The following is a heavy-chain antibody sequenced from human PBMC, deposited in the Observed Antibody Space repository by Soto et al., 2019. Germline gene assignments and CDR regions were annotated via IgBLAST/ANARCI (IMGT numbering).Heavy chain of an antibody. J-gene: IGHJ4*02. D-gene: IGHD3-10*01. CDR2: INVYNGNT. CDR3: ARDTSRGEYDY. V-gene: IGHV1-18*01. Sequence: QVQLVQSGAEVKKPGASVKVSCKASGYTFTSYGISWVRQAPGQGLAWMGWINVYNGNTNYAQKLQGRVTITTDTSTSTAYLDLRSLRSDDTAVYFCARDTSRGEYDYWGQGTLVTVSS. CDR1: GYTFTSYG.